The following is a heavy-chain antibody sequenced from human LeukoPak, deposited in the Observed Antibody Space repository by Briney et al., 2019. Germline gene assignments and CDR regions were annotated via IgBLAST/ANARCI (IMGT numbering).Heavy chain of an antibody. CDR2: ISSSGSTI. J-gene: IGHJ4*02. CDR1: GFTFSSYE. CDR3: ASGERSALRGFDY. Sequence: PGGSLRLSCAASGFTFSSYEMNWVRQAPGKGLEWVSYISSSGSTIYYADSVKGRFTMSRDNAKNSLYLQMNSLRAEDTAVYYCASGERSALRGFDYWGQGTLVTVSS. D-gene: IGHD1-26*01. V-gene: IGHV3-48*03.